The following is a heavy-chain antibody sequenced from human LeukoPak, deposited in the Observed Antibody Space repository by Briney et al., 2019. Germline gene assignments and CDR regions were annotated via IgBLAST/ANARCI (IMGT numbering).Heavy chain of an antibody. D-gene: IGHD6-13*01. CDR3: ARARGSWGRFSFYYFDY. CDR1: GITFSNHW. Sequence: PGGSLRLSCAASGITFSNHWMHWVRQAPGKGLEWVSVIYSGGSTYYADSVKGRFTISRDNSKNTLYLQMNSLRAEDTAVYYCARARGSWGRFSFYYFDYWGQGTLVTVSS. V-gene: IGHV3-66*01. CDR2: IYSGGST. J-gene: IGHJ4*02.